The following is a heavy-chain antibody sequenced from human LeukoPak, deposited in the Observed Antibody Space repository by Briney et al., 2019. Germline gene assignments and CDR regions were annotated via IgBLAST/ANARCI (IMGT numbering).Heavy chain of an antibody. D-gene: IGHD2-2*01. Sequence: ASVKVSCKSSGYTFSNFGISWVRQAPGQGLEWMGWISVYNGDTNFAQKFQGRVSMTTDTSTTTAYMELRNLRSDDTAMYYCARDHSSSCQLLDYWGQGTLVTVSP. CDR3: ARDHSSSCQLLDY. J-gene: IGHJ4*02. CDR1: GYTFSNFG. V-gene: IGHV1-18*01. CDR2: ISVYNGDT.